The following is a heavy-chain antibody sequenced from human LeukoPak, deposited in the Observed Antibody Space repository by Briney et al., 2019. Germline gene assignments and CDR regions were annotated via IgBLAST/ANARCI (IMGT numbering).Heavy chain of an antibody. Sequence: PGGSLRLSCAASGFTFSSYSMNWVRQAPGKGLEWVSSISSSSSYIYYADSVKGRFTISRDNAKNSLYLQMNSPRAEDTAVYYCARHNYPYDSGGYYYAYWGQGTLVTVSS. CDR2: ISSSSSYI. V-gene: IGHV3-21*01. D-gene: IGHD3-22*01. CDR3: ARHNYPYDSGGYYYAY. CDR1: GFTFSSYS. J-gene: IGHJ4*02.